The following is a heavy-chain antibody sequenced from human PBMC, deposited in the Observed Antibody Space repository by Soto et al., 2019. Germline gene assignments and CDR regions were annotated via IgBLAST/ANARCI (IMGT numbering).Heavy chain of an antibody. V-gene: IGHV3-30*03. CDR1: GFTFNTYG. J-gene: IGHJ4*02. CDR3: ARGDYGEYGAYIDY. Sequence: QVQLVESGGGVVQPGRSLRLSCAASGFTFNTYGMHWVRQAPGKGLEWAALISYGGSDKYYADSVKGRFPISRDNSKNTLHLQMNSMKAEDTAVYYCARGDYGEYGAYIDYWGQGTLVTVSS. CDR2: ISYGGSDK. D-gene: IGHD4-17*01.